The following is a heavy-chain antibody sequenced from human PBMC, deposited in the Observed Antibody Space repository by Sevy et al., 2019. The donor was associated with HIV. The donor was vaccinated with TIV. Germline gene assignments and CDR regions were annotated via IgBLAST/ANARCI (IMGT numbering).Heavy chain of an antibody. CDR2: ITPALGAT. Sequence: ASVKVSCKASGGTFRSYITSWVRQAPGQGLEWMGRITPALGATNYARNFKDSVTITADESTNTVYMELRGRRSEDTAVYVCARWSISLDYWGQGTLVTVSS. J-gene: IGHJ4*02. D-gene: IGHD3-3*02. CDR3: ARWSISLDY. CDR1: GGTFRSYI. V-gene: IGHV1-69*13.